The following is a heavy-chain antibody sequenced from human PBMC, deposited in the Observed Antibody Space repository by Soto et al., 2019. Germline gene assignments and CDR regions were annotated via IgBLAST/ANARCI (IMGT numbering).Heavy chain of an antibody. CDR3: AKTGFYDSSGSQPNYFDY. CDR1: GFTFSSYG. J-gene: IGHJ4*02. CDR2: ISYDGSNK. V-gene: IGHV3-30*18. D-gene: IGHD3-22*01. Sequence: GGSLRLSCAASGFTFSSYGMHWVRQAPGKGLEWVAVISYDGSNKYYADSVKGRFTISRDNSKNTLYLQMNSPRAEDTALYYCAKTGFYDSSGSQPNYFDYWGQGTLVTVSS.